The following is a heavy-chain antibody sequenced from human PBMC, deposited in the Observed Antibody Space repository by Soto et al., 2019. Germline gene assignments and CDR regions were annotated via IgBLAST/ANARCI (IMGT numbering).Heavy chain of an antibody. J-gene: IGHJ4*02. D-gene: IGHD3-16*02. Sequence: SEPLSLTCAVSGGSXFSSNWCRCVRQPPGKGLEWIGEIYHSGSTNYNPSLKSRVTISVDKSKNQFSLKLSSVTAADTAVYYCARGYPEAIVYWGQGTLVTVSS. CDR2: IYHSGST. V-gene: IGHV4-4*02. CDR3: ARGYPEAIVY. CDR1: GGSXFSSNW.